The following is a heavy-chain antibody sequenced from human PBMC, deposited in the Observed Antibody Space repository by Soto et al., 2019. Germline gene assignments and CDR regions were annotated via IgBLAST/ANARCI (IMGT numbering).Heavy chain of an antibody. CDR3: VKEFYRGPTFDP. CDR1: GFTFSNFA. V-gene: IGHV3-23*01. Sequence: GGSLRLSCVASGFTFSNFAMSWVRQPPGRGLEWVSTFDISGPPTYYADSVKGRFTISRDNSKNTLFLQMNSLRAEDTAVYYCVKEFYRGPTFDPGGQGISVPVSP. J-gene: IGHJ5*02. D-gene: IGHD3-10*01. CDR2: FDISGPPT.